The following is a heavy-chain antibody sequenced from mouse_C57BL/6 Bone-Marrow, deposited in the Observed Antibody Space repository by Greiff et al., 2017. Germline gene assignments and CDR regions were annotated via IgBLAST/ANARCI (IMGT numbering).Heavy chain of an antibody. CDR3: ARDDYDWFAY. CDR1: GFTFSDYG. Sequence: EVKLVESGGGLVKPGGSLKLSCAASGFTFSDYGMHWVRQAPEKGLEWVAYISSGSSTIYYADTVKGRFTFSRDNAKNTLFLQMHSLRSEDTAMYYCARDDYDWFAYWGQGTLVTVSA. D-gene: IGHD2-4*01. J-gene: IGHJ3*01. CDR2: ISSGSSTI. V-gene: IGHV5-17*01.